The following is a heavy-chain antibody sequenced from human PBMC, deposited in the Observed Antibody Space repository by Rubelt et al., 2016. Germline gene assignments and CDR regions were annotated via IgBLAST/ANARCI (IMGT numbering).Heavy chain of an antibody. J-gene: IGHJ4*02. D-gene: IGHD2-15*01. Sequence: GLAWIGEINHSGSTNYNPSLKSRVTISVDTSKNQFSLKLSSVTAADTAVYYCARHPFGCSGGSCYPTSPYYFDYWGQGTLVTVSS. CDR2: INHSGST. V-gene: IGHV4-34*01. CDR3: ARHPFGCSGGSCYPTSPYYFDY.